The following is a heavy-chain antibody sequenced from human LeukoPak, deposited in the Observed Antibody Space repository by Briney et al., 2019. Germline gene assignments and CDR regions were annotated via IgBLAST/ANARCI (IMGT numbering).Heavy chain of an antibody. CDR1: GYTFTSYG. V-gene: IGHV1-18*01. D-gene: IGHD5-12*01. Sequence: ASVKVSCKASGYTFTSYGISWVRQAPGQGPEWMGWISAYSTYNGNTNYAQKFQGRVTMTTDTSTSTDYMELRSLRSDDTAVYYCTRDLGQWLLQGIFFDYWGQGTLVTVSS. CDR2: ISAYSTYNGNT. CDR3: TRDLGQWLLQGIFFDY. J-gene: IGHJ4*02.